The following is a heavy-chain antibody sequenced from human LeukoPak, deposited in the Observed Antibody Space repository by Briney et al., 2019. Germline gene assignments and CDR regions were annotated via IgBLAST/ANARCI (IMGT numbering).Heavy chain of an antibody. CDR2: IRYDGSNK. CDR1: GFTFSSYG. CDR3: AKDISSSGWYSFDY. Sequence: GGSLRLSCAASGFTFSSYGMQWVRQAPGKGLEWVAFIRYDGSNKYYADSVKGRFTISRDNSKNTLYLQMNSLRAEDTAVYYCAKDISSSGWYSFDYWGQGTLVTVSS. D-gene: IGHD6-19*01. V-gene: IGHV3-30*02. J-gene: IGHJ4*02.